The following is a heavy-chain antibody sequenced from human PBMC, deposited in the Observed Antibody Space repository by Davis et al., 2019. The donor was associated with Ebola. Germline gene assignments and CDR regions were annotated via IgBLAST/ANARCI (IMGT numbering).Heavy chain of an antibody. CDR3: GAIRVYYYGMDV. J-gene: IGHJ6*02. Sequence: GESLKISCAASGFTVSSNYMSWVRQAPGKGLEWVSVIYSGGSTYYADSVTGSFTISRANYKNKLYLQMNSRRAEDTAVYYCGAIRVYYYGMDVWVQGTTVTDSS. CDR2: IYSGGST. CDR1: GFTVSSNY. D-gene: IGHD1-26*01. V-gene: IGHV3-66*01.